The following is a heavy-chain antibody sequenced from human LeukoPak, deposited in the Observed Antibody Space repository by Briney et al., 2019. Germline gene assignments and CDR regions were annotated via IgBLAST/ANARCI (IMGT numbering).Heavy chain of an antibody. Sequence: SETLSLTCTVSGGSISSGDYYWSWIRQPPGKGLEWIGYIYYSGSTYYNPSLKSRVTISVDTSKNQFSLKLSSATAADTAVYYCARLGPNRKYCSSTSCSHFDYWGQGTLVTVSS. V-gene: IGHV4-30-4*01. CDR1: GGSISSGDYY. CDR2: IYYSGST. J-gene: IGHJ4*02. D-gene: IGHD2-2*01. CDR3: ARLGPNRKYCSSTSCSHFDY.